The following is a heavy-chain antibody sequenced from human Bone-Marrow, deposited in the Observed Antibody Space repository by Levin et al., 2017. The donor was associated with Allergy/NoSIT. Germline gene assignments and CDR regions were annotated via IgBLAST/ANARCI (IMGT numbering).Heavy chain of an antibody. CDR2: IYWNGDE. Sequence: SGPTLVKPTQSLTLTCTFSGFSVVPSEMGVGWIRQPPGKALECLAFIYWNGDERYSPSLRSRLTITKDTSKNQVVLTMTNMDPVDTATYFCVHRRINDGMDVWGQGTTVTVSS. J-gene: IGHJ6*02. CDR1: GFSVVPSEMG. CDR3: VHRRINDGMDV. V-gene: IGHV2-5*01.